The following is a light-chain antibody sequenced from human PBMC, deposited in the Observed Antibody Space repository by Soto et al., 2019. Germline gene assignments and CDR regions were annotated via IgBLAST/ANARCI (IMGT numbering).Light chain of an antibody. Sequence: RVMTQSPGTLCVSPGDRVTLSCRASQSISISLAWYQHKPGKAPRLLIHGASTRATGIPARISGSGSGTEFTLTISSLQSEDFAVYYCQQFRNWPWTFGQGTKVDIK. V-gene: IGKV3D-15*01. J-gene: IGKJ1*01. CDR3: QQFRNWPWT. CDR2: GAS. CDR1: QSISIS.